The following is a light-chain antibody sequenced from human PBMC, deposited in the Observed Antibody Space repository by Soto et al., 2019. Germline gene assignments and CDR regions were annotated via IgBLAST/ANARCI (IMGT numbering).Light chain of an antibody. CDR2: YAS. CDR3: QHYSNWPPT. V-gene: IGKV3-15*01. J-gene: IGKJ3*01. Sequence: EVVMTQSPATLSVSPGERVTLSCRASESVHSNLARYQQKPGQGPSLLLYYASTRVTGVPDRFSGSGSGTEFTLTISSLQSEDFGVYYCQHYSNWPPTFGPGTKVEIK. CDR1: ESVHSN.